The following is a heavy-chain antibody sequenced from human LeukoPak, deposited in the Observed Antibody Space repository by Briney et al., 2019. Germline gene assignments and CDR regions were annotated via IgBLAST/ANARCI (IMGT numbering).Heavy chain of an antibody. CDR3: ARDLGIAAAGTIDRGFDP. J-gene: IGHJ5*02. CDR1: GGSISSGSYY. V-gene: IGHV4-61*02. D-gene: IGHD6-13*01. Sequence: PSQTLSLTRTVSGGSISSGSYYWSWIRQPAGKGLEWIGRIYTSGSTNYNPSLKSRVTMSVDTSKNQFSLKLSSVTAADTAVYYCARDLGIAAAGTIDRGFDPWGQGTLVTVSS. CDR2: IYTSGST.